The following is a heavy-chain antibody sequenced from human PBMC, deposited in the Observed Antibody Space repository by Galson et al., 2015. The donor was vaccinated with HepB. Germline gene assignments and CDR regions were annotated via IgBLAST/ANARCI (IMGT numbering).Heavy chain of an antibody. CDR1: GFNLSRFW. Sequence: SLRLSCAVSGFNLSRFWMSWVRQAPGKGLGWVANINQDGSETYFEDSMRGRFTISRDNSKNSLGLHMNSPRVEDTAVYYCARAEVFLRRGYPYYYGLDVWGHGTTVTVSS. D-gene: IGHD2/OR15-2a*01. CDR3: ARAEVFLRRGYPYYYGLDV. CDR2: INQDGSET. J-gene: IGHJ6*02. V-gene: IGHV3-7*01.